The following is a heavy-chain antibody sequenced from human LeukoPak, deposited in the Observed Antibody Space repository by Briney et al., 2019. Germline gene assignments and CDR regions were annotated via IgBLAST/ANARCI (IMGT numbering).Heavy chain of an antibody. D-gene: IGHD2-21*01. CDR3: AADVIPGPKGFDP. Sequence: ASVEVSCKTSGITFSSFAVQWVRQARGQRLEWIGWIVVGSGTTKYAQKFQERVTITRDMSTSTAFMELRSLRFDDTAVYYCAADVIPGPKGFDPWGQGTLVTVS. CDR1: GITFSSFA. CDR2: IVVGSGTT. V-gene: IGHV1-58*01. J-gene: IGHJ5*02.